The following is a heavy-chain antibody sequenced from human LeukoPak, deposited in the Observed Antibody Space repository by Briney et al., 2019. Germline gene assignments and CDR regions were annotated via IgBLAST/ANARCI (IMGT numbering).Heavy chain of an antibody. J-gene: IGHJ5*02. D-gene: IGHD1-20*01. CDR2: IIPIFGTA. V-gene: IGHV1-69*05. CDR3: ARVPGGNWNDESLKTRNWFDP. CDR1: GGTFSSYA. Sequence: SVKVSCKASGGTFSSYAISWARQAPGQGLEWMGGIIPIFGTANYAQKFQGRVTITTDESTSTAYMELSSLRSEDTAVYYCARVPGGNWNDESLKTRNWFDPWGQGTLVTVSS.